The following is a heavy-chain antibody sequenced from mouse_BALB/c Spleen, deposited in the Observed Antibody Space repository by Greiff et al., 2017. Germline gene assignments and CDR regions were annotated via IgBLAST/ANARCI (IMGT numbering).Heavy chain of an antibody. CDR1: GFTFTDYY. V-gene: IGHV7-3*02. D-gene: IGHD1-1*01. CDR3: ARDNTTVVDY. CDR2: IRNKANGYTT. J-gene: IGHJ3*01. Sequence: EVKLMESGGGLVQPGGSLRLSCATSGFTFTDYYMSWVRQPPGKALEWLGFIRNKANGYTTEYSASVKGRFTISRDNSQSILYLQMNTLRAEDSATYYCARDNTTVVDYWGQGTLVTVSA.